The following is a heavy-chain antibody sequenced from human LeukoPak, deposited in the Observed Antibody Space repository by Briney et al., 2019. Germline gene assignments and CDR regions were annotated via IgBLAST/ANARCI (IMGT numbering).Heavy chain of an antibody. CDR3: AKDRPHPSVEPTNFDS. Sequence: GGSLRLSCTPSGFTFSTYAMSWVRQAPGKGLEWVSAISGSGGSIYYGDSVKGRFTIYRDNSKNTLYLQMNSLRAEDTAVYYCAKDRPHPSVEPTNFDSWGQGTLVTVSS. CDR2: ISGSGGSI. J-gene: IGHJ4*02. D-gene: IGHD5/OR15-5a*01. CDR1: GFTFSTYA. V-gene: IGHV3-23*01.